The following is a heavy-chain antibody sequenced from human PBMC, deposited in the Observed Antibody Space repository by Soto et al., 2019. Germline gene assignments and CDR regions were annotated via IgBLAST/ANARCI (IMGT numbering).Heavy chain of an antibody. CDR2: IIPIFGTA. V-gene: IGHV1-69*06. Sequence: GASVKVSCKASGGTFSSYAISWVRQAPGQGLEWMGGIIPIFGTANYSPSFQGHVTISADKSISTAYLQWSSLKASDTAMYYCARRSYGPPYYGMDVWGQGTTVTVSS. CDR3: ARRSYGPPYYGMDV. J-gene: IGHJ6*02. D-gene: IGHD5-18*01. CDR1: GGTFSSYA.